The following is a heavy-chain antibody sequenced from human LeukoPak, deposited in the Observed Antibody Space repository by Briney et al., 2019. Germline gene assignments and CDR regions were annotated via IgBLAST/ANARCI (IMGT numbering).Heavy chain of an antibody. Sequence: PGGSLRLSCVASGFAVGSNYMSWVRQAPGKGLEWVSLIYSGGAIRYADSVKGRFTISRDNSKNTLYLQLNSLRAEDTAVYYCAKDLYGDYDFDCWGQGTLVTVSS. J-gene: IGHJ4*02. CDR2: IYSGGAI. V-gene: IGHV3-53*01. D-gene: IGHD4-17*01. CDR3: AKDLYGDYDFDC. CDR1: GFAVGSNY.